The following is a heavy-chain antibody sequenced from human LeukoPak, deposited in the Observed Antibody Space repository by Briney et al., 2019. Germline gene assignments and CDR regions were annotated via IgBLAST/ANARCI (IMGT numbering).Heavy chain of an antibody. V-gene: IGHV3-30*03. CDR1: GFTFSSYG. Sequence: GGSLRLSCAASGFTFSSYGMHWVRQAPGKGLEWVAVISYDGSNKYYADSVKGRFTISRDNAKNSLYLQMNSLRAEDTAVYYCASQSYGRFDYWGQGTLVTVSS. J-gene: IGHJ4*02. CDR3: ASQSYGRFDY. D-gene: IGHD5-18*01. CDR2: ISYDGSNK.